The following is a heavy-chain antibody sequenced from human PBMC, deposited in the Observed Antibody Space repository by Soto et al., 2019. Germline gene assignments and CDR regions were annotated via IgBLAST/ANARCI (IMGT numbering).Heavy chain of an antibody. CDR1: GYSISSGYY. CDR2: IYHSGST. CDR3: ARGGWEYCYYYGMDV. Sequence: SETLSLTCAVSGYSISSGYYWGWIRQPPGRGLEWIGRIYHSGSTYYNPSLKSRVTIAVATSKNQFSLKLSSVTAADTAVDYCARGGWEYCYYYGMDVWGQGTAVTVSS. J-gene: IGHJ6*02. V-gene: IGHV4-38-2*01. D-gene: IGHD5-12*01.